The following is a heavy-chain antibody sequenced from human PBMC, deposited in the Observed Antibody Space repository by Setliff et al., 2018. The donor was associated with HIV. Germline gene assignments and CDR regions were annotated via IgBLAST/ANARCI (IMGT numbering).Heavy chain of an antibody. CDR2: INPNSGGT. J-gene: IGHJ4*02. V-gene: IGHV1-2*02. D-gene: IGHD3-9*01. Sequence: GASVKVSCKSSGYTFTGYYIHWVRQAPGQGLEWMGWINPNSGGTNNAQKFQGRVIMTRDTSISTAYMELSNLTSDDTDVYYCARGILRYFDWLLYNDYWGQGTLVTVSS. CDR1: GYTFTGYY. CDR3: ARGILRYFDWLLYNDY.